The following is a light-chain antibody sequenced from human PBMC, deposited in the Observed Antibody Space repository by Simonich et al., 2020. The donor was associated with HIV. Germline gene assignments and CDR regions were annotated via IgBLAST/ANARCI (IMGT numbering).Light chain of an antibody. V-gene: IGKV3-20*01. J-gene: IGKJ1*01. CDR2: GAP. CDR3: QQYGSSPSWT. CDR1: QSVSSSY. Sequence: EIVLTQSPGTLSLSPGARATLSCRASQSVSSSYLAWYQQKPGQAPRLLSYGAPSRATGIPERFSGRGSGTDFTRTISRREPEEFAVDYCQQYGSSPSWTFGQGTKVEIK.